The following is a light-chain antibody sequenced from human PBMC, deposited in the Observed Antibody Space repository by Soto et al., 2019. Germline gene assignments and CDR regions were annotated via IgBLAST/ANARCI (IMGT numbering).Light chain of an antibody. CDR3: SSYRSTNTVV. J-gene: IGLJ3*02. CDR2: EVS. V-gene: IGLV2-14*01. CDR1: GSDVGGYNY. Sequence: QSALTQPASVSGSFGQSITISCTGTGSDVGGYNYVSWYQQLPGKAPKVMIYEVSIRPSGVSTRFSGSKSGNTASLTISGLQAEDEAEYYCSSYRSTNTVVFGGGTKLTVL.